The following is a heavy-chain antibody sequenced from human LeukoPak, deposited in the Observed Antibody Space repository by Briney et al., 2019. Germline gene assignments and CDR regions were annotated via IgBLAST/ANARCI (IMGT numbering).Heavy chain of an antibody. J-gene: IGHJ5*02. CDR1: GFTFSSYG. CDR2: IRYDGSNK. CDR3: AKEGTRCYFEVCWFDP. Sequence: GGSLRLSCAACGFTFSSYGMHWVRQAPGKGLEWVAFIRYDGSNKYYADSVKGRFTISRDNSKNTLYLQMNSLRAEDTAVYYCAKEGTRCYFEVCWFDPWGQGTLVTVSS. D-gene: IGHD2-2*01. V-gene: IGHV3-30*02.